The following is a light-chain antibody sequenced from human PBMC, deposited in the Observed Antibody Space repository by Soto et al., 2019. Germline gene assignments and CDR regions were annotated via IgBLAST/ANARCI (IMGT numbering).Light chain of an antibody. Sequence: DIQMTQSPSSLSASVGDRVTITCQASQDISNYLNWYQQKPGKPPKLLIYDASNLETGVPSRFSGSGSGTDFTFTISSLQPEDIATYYCQQYDNLLLTFGGGTKADIK. J-gene: IGKJ4*01. CDR3: QQYDNLLLT. CDR1: QDISNY. V-gene: IGKV1-33*01. CDR2: DAS.